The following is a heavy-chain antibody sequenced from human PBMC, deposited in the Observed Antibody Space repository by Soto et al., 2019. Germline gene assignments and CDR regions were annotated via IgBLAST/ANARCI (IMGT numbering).Heavy chain of an antibody. D-gene: IGHD1-1*01. CDR3: ARESYNESNVGYFDL. Sequence: QVQLQESGPGLVKPSGTLSLTCAVSRGSISSSNWWSWVRQSPGKGLEWIGAMYHTGITNYSPSLKSRVTMSVDKSKNQFSLKLGSVTAADTAVYYCARESYNESNVGYFDLWGRGTLVSVSS. CDR1: RGSISSSNW. V-gene: IGHV4-4*02. CDR2: MYHTGIT. J-gene: IGHJ2*01.